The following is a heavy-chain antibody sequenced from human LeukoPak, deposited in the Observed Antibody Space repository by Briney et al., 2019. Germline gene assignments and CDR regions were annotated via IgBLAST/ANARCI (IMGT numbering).Heavy chain of an antibody. CDR2: IYHSGST. J-gene: IGHJ4*02. CDR1: GGSISSGGYY. D-gene: IGHD7-27*01. Sequence: SETLSLTCTVSGGSISSGGYYWSWIRQPPGKGLEWIGYIYHSGSTYYNPSLKSRVTISVDRSKNQFSLKLSSVTAADTAVYYCARDPIAVYSGDQGAEGYWGQGTLVTVSS. CDR3: ARDPIAVYSGDQGAEGY. V-gene: IGHV4-30-2*01.